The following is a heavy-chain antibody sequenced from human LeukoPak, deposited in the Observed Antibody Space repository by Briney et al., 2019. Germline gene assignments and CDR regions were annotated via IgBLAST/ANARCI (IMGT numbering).Heavy chain of an antibody. CDR1: GFTFSSYA. D-gene: IGHD3-22*01. V-gene: IGHV3-23*01. CDR2: ISGSGGST. CDR3: AKSLGGYYYDSSGYLNPDYYYYYGMDV. Sequence: PGGSLRLSCAASGFTFSSYAMSWVRQAPGKGLEWVSAISGSGGSTYYADSVKGRVTISRDNSKNTLYLQMNSLRAEDTAVYYCAKSLGGYYYDSSGYLNPDYYYYYGMDVWGQGTTVTVSS. J-gene: IGHJ6*02.